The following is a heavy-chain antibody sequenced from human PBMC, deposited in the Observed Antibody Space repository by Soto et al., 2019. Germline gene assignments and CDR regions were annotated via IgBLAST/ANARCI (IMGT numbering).Heavy chain of an antibody. CDR3: ARVGCSSTSCYM. D-gene: IGHD2-2*02. V-gene: IGHV3-21*01. Sequence: GGSLRLSCAASGFTFSSYSMNWVRQAPGKGLEWVSSISSSSSYIYYADSVKGRFTISRDNAKNSLYLQMNSLRAEDTAVYYCARVGCSSTSCYMWGKGTTVTVSS. J-gene: IGHJ6*04. CDR1: GFTFSSYS. CDR2: ISSSSSYI.